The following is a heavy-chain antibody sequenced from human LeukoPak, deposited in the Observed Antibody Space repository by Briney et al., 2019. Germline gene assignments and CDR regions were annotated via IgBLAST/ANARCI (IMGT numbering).Heavy chain of an antibody. J-gene: IGHJ4*02. V-gene: IGHV3-13*01. Sequence: GGSLRLSCAASGFTFSSYDMHWVRQATGKGLEWVSAIGTAGDTYYPGSVKGRFTISRENAKNSLYLQMNSLRAGDTAVYYCARGAYYDSSGVDYWGQGTLVTVSS. CDR3: ARGAYYDSSGVDY. CDR2: IGTAGDT. D-gene: IGHD3-22*01. CDR1: GFTFSSYD.